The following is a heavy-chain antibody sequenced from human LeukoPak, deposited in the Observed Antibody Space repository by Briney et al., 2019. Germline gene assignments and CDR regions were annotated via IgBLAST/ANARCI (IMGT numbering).Heavy chain of an antibody. Sequence: GGSLRLSCAASGFIFSSYGMHWVRQAPGKGLEWVAVISYDGSNKYYADSVKGRFTISRDNSKNTLYLQMNSLRAEDTAVYYCAKPRSPFHSTTMALEYWGQGTLVTVSS. CDR1: GFIFSSYG. V-gene: IGHV3-30*18. CDR3: AKPRSPFHSTTMALEY. D-gene: IGHD2/OR15-2a*01. J-gene: IGHJ4*02. CDR2: ISYDGSNK.